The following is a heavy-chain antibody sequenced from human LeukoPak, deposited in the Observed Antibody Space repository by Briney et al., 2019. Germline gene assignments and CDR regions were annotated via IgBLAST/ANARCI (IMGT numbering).Heavy chain of an antibody. CDR2: TIPIFGTA. CDR1: GGTFGSYA. J-gene: IGHJ4*02. CDR3: ARYYGSGSYPYYFDY. D-gene: IGHD3-10*01. Sequence: SVKVSCKASGGTFGSYAISWVRQAPGQGLEWMGGTIPIFGTANYAQKFQGRVTITADESTSTAYMELSSLRSEDTAVYYCARYYGSGSYPYYFDYWGQGTLVTVSS. V-gene: IGHV1-69*13.